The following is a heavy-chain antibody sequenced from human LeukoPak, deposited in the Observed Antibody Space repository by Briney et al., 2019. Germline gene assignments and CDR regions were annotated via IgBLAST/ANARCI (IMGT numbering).Heavy chain of an antibody. V-gene: IGHV3-11*06. CDR1: GFTFSDYY. J-gene: IGHJ4*02. D-gene: IGHD6-13*01. Sequence: GGSLRLSCAASGFTFSDYYMTWIRQSPGKGLEWVSYISSSSSHTHYADSVKGRFTISRDNAKNSLYLRMSSLRADDTAVYYCARVGVIATAGTFDFWGQGTLVTVSS. CDR2: ISSSSSHT. CDR3: ARVGVIATAGTFDF.